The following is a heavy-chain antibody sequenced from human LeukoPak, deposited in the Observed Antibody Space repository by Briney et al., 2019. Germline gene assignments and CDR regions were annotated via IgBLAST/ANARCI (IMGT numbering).Heavy chain of an antibody. D-gene: IGHD5-18*01. CDR2: IYPSGST. J-gene: IGHJ4*02. CDR1: GGSISSYY. V-gene: IGHV4-59*01. Sequence: PSETLSLTCTVSGGSISSYYWSWIRQPPGKGLEWIGYIYPSGSTNYNPSLKSRVTISVDTSKNQFSLKLSSVTAADTAVYYCARRYSHGYIFDSWGQGTLVTVSS. CDR3: ARRYSHGYIFDS.